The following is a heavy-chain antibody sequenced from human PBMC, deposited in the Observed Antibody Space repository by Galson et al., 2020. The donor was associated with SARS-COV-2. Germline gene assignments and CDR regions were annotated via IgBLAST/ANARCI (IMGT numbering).Heavy chain of an antibody. V-gene: IGHV4-34*01. CDR3: ARRNEFVWFGQLLLCSYIYGVDV. CDR2: INHSGRS. Sequence: SETLSLTRAVYGGSFSGYYWTWIRQPQGKGLEWIGAINHSGRSNYNPSLKRRVTMSENTSQNQFSLKLSSVTAATTGGYYCARRNEFVWFGQLLLCSYIYGVDVGGQGTTVTVSS. J-gene: IGHJ6*02. D-gene: IGHD3-10*01. CDR1: GGSFSGYY.